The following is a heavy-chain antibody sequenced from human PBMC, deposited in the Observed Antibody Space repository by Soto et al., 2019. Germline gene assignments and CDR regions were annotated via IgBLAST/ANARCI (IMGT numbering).Heavy chain of an antibody. V-gene: IGHV4-34*01. Sequence: QVQLQQWGAGLLKPSETLSLTCAVYGGSFSGYYWSWIRQPPGKGLEWIGEINHSGSTNYNPSLKSRVTISVDTSKNQFSLKLTSVTAADTAVYYCARGGVIVVVPAATSPNWFDPWGQGTLVTVSS. D-gene: IGHD2-2*01. CDR1: GGSFSGYY. J-gene: IGHJ5*02. CDR3: ARGGVIVVVPAATSPNWFDP. CDR2: INHSGST.